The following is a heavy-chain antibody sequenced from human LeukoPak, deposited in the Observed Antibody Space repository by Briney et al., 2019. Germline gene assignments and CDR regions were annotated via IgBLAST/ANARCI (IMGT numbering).Heavy chain of an antibody. CDR1: GGSISSSSYY. D-gene: IGHD3-10*02. J-gene: IGHJ4*02. V-gene: IGHV4-39*07. CDR2: INHSGST. CDR3: ARGGPPSVLENTMLYNY. Sequence: SETLSLTCTVSGGSISSSSYYWSGIRQPPGKGLEGIGEINHSGSTNYNPSLKSRVTMSVDTSKNQFSLKLSSVTAADTAVYYCARGGPPSVLENTMLYNYWGQGTLVTVSS.